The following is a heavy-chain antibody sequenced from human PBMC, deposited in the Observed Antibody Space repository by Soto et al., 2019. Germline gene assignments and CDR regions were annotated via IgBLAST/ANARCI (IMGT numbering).Heavy chain of an antibody. CDR2: IYYSGST. CDR3: ARSYGASFDY. J-gene: IGHJ4*02. Sequence: SETLSLTCTVSGGSISSYYWSWIRQPPGKGLEWIGYIYYSGSTNYNPSLKSRVTISVDTSKNQFSLKLSSVTAADTAVYYCARSYGASFDYWGQGSLVTVSS. D-gene: IGHD4-17*01. V-gene: IGHV4-59*01. CDR1: GGSISSYY.